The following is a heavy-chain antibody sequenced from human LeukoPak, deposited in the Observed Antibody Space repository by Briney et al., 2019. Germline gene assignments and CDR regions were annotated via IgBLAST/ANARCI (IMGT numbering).Heavy chain of an antibody. V-gene: IGHV4-39*01. CDR1: GGSISSRSYF. CDR2: IFYSVNT. CDR3: TRSTSRVWELDQ. Sequence: SETLSLTCNVSGGSISSRSYFWGWIRQPPGKGLLWIGSIFYSVNTYSNPSLRSRVTFSVDTSKNQFSLKLSSVTAADTAVYFCTRSTSRVWELDQWGQGTLVTVSS. J-gene: IGHJ4*02. D-gene: IGHD1-26*01.